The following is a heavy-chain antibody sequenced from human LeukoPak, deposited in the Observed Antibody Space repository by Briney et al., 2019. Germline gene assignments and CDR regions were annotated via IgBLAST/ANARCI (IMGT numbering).Heavy chain of an antibody. J-gene: IGHJ4*02. CDR1: GFTFSTYV. CDR3: VRGTGF. Sequence: GGSLRLSCSVSGFTFSTYVMHWVRQAPGKGLEYVSAISSNGDNTYYADSVKGRFTISRDNSKNTLYLQMSSLRPDDTAVYFCVRGTGFWGQGTLVTVSS. V-gene: IGHV3-64D*06. CDR2: ISSNGDNT.